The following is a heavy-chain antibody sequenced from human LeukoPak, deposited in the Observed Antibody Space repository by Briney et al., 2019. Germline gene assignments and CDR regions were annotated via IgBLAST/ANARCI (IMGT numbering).Heavy chain of an antibody. Sequence: ASVKVSCKVSGYTLTEFSMHWVRQAPGKGLEWMGGFDPEDGKTIYAQKFQGRVTMTEDTSTDTAYMELSSLRFEDTAMYYCATEHYYDSSGYYYWGQGTLVTVSS. CDR2: FDPEDGKT. D-gene: IGHD3-22*01. CDR1: GYTLTEFS. V-gene: IGHV1-24*01. J-gene: IGHJ4*02. CDR3: ATEHYYDSSGYYY.